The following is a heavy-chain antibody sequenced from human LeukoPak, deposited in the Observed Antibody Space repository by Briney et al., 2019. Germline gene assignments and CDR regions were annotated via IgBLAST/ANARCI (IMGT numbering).Heavy chain of an antibody. CDR1: GGTFSSYA. D-gene: IGHD3-10*01. Sequence: GASVKVSCKASGGTFSSYAISWVRQAPGQGLEWMGGIIPIFGTANYAQKFQGGVTITADESTSTAYMELSSLRSEDTAVYYCAGDGFMVRGLYYYGMDVWGQGTTVTVSS. V-gene: IGHV1-69*13. J-gene: IGHJ6*02. CDR2: IIPIFGTA. CDR3: AGDGFMVRGLYYYGMDV.